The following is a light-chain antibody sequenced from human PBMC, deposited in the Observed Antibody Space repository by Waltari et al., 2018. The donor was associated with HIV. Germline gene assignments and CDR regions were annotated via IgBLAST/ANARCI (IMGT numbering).Light chain of an antibody. CDR3: QQYYSSPLT. Sequence: DIVMTQSPDSLPVSLGERATINCKSSSSVLYSSNNKNYLAWYQQKPGQPPNLLIYWASTRESGVPDRFSGSGSGTDFTLAISTLQAEDVAVYYCQQYYSSPLTFGGGTKVEIK. CDR1: SSVLYSSNNKNY. J-gene: IGKJ4*01. CDR2: WAS. V-gene: IGKV4-1*01.